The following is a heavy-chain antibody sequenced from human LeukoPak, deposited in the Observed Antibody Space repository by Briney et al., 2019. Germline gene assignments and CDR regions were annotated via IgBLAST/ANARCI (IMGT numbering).Heavy chain of an antibody. J-gene: IGHJ4*02. CDR1: GGSISSGGYY. V-gene: IGHV4-30-4*01. CDR3: ASSIASYYYDSSGYPFDY. Sequence: SQTLSLTCTVSGGSISSGGYYWSWIRQPPGKGLEWIGYIYYSGSTYYNPSLKSRVTISVDTSKNQFSLKLSSVTAADTAVYYCASSIASYYYDSSGYPFDYWGQGTLVTVSS. CDR2: IYYSGST. D-gene: IGHD3-22*01.